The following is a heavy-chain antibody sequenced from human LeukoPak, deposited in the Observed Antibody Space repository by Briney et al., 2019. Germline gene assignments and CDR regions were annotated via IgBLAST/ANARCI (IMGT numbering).Heavy chain of an antibody. D-gene: IGHD2/OR15-2a*01. CDR3: VTFYETY. Sequence: GGSLRLSCAASGTYWMHWVRQAPGKGLVWVSHINSDGSWTGYADSVKGRFTISKDNAKNTVSLQMNNLRAEDTAVCYCVTFYETYWGRGTLVAVSS. V-gene: IGHV3-74*01. CDR2: INSDGSWT. J-gene: IGHJ4*02. CDR1: GTYW.